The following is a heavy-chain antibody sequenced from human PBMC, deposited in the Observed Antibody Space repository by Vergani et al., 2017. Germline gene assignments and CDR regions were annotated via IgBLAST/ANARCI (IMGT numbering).Heavy chain of an antibody. CDR1: GFTFSRHA. J-gene: IGHJ1*01. D-gene: IGHD3-10*01. Sequence: EVQLLQSEGAVVQPGGSLRLSCVASGFTFSRHAMSWVRQGHGQGLEWVSSIKNTGDSTHYADSVKGRFTISRDNSKNTLFLQMNSLKDEDTAVYYCTTAWCLYYLHGEYFQYWGRGTLVSVSS. CDR3: TTAWCLYYLHGEYFQY. V-gene: IGHV3-23*01. CDR2: IKNTGDST.